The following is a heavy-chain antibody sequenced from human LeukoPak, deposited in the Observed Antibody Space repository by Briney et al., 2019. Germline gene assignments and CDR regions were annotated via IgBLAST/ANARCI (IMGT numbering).Heavy chain of an antibody. V-gene: IGHV3-74*01. CDR1: GFTFSSYW. Sequence: GGPLRLSCAASGFTFSSYWMHWVRQAPGKGLVWVSRINSDGSSTSYADSVKGRFTISRDNAKNTLYPQMNSLRAEDTAVYYCARDYGGAYFDYWGQGTLVTVSS. CDR3: ARDYGGAYFDY. CDR2: INSDGSST. J-gene: IGHJ4*02. D-gene: IGHD4-23*01.